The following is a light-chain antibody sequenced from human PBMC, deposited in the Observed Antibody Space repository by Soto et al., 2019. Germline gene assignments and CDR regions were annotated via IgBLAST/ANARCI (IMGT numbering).Light chain of an antibody. V-gene: IGLV1-40*01. CDR3: QSFDTSLGGSV. CDR1: SSNIGAGYD. Sequence: QSVLTQPPSVSGAPGLRVTISCTGSSSNIGAGYDVHWYQQLPGTAPKLLIYGSTNRPSGVPDRFSGSKSGPSASLAITGLQAEDEADYYCQSFDTSLGGSVFGGGTQLTVL. J-gene: IGLJ2*01. CDR2: GST.